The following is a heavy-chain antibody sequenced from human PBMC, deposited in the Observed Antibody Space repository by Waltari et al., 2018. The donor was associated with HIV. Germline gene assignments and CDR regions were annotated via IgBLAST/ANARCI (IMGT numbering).Heavy chain of an antibody. CDR3: ARGLFGVGSNWFDP. V-gene: IGHV4-59*01. Sequence: TCSVSGGSFISYHWTWIRQPPGKGLEWIGYIYYTGRTNCNPSLKSRVTISVDTSKNQFSLRLRSVTAADTAVYYCARGLFGVGSNWFDPWGQGILVTVSS. D-gene: IGHD3-3*01. J-gene: IGHJ5*02. CDR2: IYYTGRT. CDR1: GGSFISYH.